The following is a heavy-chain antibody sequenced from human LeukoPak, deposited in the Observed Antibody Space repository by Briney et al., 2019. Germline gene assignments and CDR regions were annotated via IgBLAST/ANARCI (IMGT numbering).Heavy chain of an antibody. CDR2: ISAYNGNT. Sequence: ASVKVSCKASGYTFTSYGISWVRQAPGQGLEWMGWISAYNGNTNYAQKLQGRVTMTTDTSTSTAYMELRSLRSDDTAVYYCATDLRGIAVAGRGDYWGQGTLVTVSS. CDR3: ATDLRGIAVAGRGDY. V-gene: IGHV1-18*01. D-gene: IGHD6-19*01. CDR1: GYTFTSYG. J-gene: IGHJ4*02.